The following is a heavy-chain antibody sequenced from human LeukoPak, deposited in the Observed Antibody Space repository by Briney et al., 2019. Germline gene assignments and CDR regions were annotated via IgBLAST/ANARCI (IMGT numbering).Heavy chain of an antibody. D-gene: IGHD4-17*01. J-gene: IGHJ4*02. CDR1: GXSICSGGYY. CDR2: IYYSGST. V-gene: IGHV4-31*03. Sequence: SQTLSLTCTVSGXSICSGGYYCSWIRQHPGKGLELIGYIYYSGSTYYNPSLKSRVTISVDTSKNQFSLKLTSVTAADTAVYYCARAVGDYAYFDYWGQGTLVTVSS. CDR3: ARAVGDYAYFDY.